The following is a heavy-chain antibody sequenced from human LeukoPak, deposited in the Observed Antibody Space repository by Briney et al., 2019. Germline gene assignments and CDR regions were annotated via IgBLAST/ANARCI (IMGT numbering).Heavy chain of an antibody. V-gene: IGHV3-7*01. CDR2: MNIDGSEK. CDR3: ARDPVEWELLLDY. CDR1: GFTFSSYW. D-gene: IGHD1-26*01. J-gene: IGHJ4*02. Sequence: GGSLRLSCAASGFTFSSYWMGWVRQAPGKRLEWVANMNIDGSEKYYADSAKGRFTISRDNARNSVYLQMNSLRVEDAAVYYCARDPVEWELLLDYWGQGTLVTVSP.